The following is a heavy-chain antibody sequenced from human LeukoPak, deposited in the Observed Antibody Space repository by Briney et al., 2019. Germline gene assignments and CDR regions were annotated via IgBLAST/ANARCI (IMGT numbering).Heavy chain of an antibody. V-gene: IGHV1-2*02. J-gene: IGHJ4*02. CDR1: GYTFTVYY. D-gene: IGHD1-1*01. CDR2: IKTNNGYT. CDR3: ARTTPFDY. Sequence: GASVTVSCMTTGYTFTVYYLHWVRQAPGQGGEWMGWIKTNNGYTNYAQKFQGRVTMTRDTSISTGYIELSRLRSDDTAVYYCARTTPFDYWGQGTLVTVSS.